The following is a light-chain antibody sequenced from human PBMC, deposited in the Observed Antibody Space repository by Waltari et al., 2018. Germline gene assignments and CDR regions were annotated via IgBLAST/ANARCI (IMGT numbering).Light chain of an antibody. V-gene: IGLV2-14*01. CDR2: DVT. Sequence: QSALTQPASVSGSPGQSITISCIGTSSDIGDYNYVSWYQQHVGKAPKLMIYDVTKRPSGSSYRFSGSKSGNTASLTISGLQAEDEADYYCSSYTASSTWVFGGGTKLTVL. CDR1: SSDIGDYNY. CDR3: SSYTASSTWV. J-gene: IGLJ3*02.